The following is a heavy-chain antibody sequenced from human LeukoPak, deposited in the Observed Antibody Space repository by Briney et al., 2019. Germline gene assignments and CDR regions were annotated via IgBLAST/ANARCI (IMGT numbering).Heavy chain of an antibody. V-gene: IGHV4-34*01. D-gene: IGHD6-19*01. CDR1: GGSFSGYY. Sequence: KSSETLSLTCTVYGGSFSGYYWSWIRQPPGKGLEWIGEINHSGSINYNPSLKSRVTISVDTSKNQFSLKLSSVTAADTAVYYCARVSVAGPYWYFDLWGRGTLVTVSS. CDR3: ARVSVAGPYWYFDL. CDR2: INHSGSI. J-gene: IGHJ2*01.